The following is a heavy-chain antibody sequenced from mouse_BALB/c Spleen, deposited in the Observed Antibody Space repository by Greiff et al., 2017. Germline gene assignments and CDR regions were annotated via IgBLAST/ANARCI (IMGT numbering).Heavy chain of an antibody. V-gene: IGHV5-17*02. CDR1: GFTFSSFG. CDR3: ARRDYERMDY. J-gene: IGHJ4*01. D-gene: IGHD2-4*01. CDR2: ISSGSSTI. Sequence: EVQVVESGGGLVQPGGSRKLSCAASGFTFSSFGMHWVRQAPEKGLEWVAYISSGSSTIYYADTVKGRFTISRDNPKNTLFLQMTSLRSEDTAMYYCARRDYERMDYWGQGTSVTVSS.